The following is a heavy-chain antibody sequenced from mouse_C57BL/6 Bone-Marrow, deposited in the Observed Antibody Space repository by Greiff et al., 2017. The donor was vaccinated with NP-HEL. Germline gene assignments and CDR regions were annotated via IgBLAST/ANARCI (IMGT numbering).Heavy chain of an antibody. V-gene: IGHV5-6*01. CDR2: ISSGGSYT. D-gene: IGHD3-3*01. Sequence: VQLKESGGDLVKPGGSLKLSCAASGFTFSSYGMSWVRQTPDKRLEWVATISSGGSYTYYPDSVKGRFTISRDNAKNTLYLQMSSLKSEDTAMYYCARRGPNFDVWGTGTTVTVSS. CDR3: ARRGPNFDV. J-gene: IGHJ1*03. CDR1: GFTFSSYG.